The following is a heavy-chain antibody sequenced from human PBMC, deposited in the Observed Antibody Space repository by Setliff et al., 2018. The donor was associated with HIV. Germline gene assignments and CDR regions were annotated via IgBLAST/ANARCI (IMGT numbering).Heavy chain of an antibody. D-gene: IGHD1-26*01. CDR2: ISSSGSTI. CDR3: ARDGRRLDAFDI. CDR1: GFTFSVHG. J-gene: IGHJ3*02. V-gene: IGHV3-48*04. Sequence: GGSVRLSCAASGFTFSVHGMHWVRQAPGKGLEWVSYISSSGSTIYYADSVKGRFTISRDNAKNSLYLQMNSLRAEDTAVYYCARDGRRLDAFDIWGQGTMVTVSS.